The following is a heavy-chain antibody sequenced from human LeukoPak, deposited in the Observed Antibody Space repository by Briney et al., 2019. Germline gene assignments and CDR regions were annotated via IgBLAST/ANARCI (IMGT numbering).Heavy chain of an antibody. J-gene: IGHJ5*02. CDR2: ISYDGSNK. V-gene: IGHV3-30*04. CDR3: AKNYYDSSGYLGNWFDP. CDR1: GFTFSSYA. Sequence: PGRSLRLSCAASGFTFSSYAMHWVRQAPGKGLEWVAVISYDGSNKYYADSVKGRFTISRDNSKNTLYLQMNSLRAEDTAVYYCAKNYYDSSGYLGNWFDPWGQGTLVTVSS. D-gene: IGHD3-22*01.